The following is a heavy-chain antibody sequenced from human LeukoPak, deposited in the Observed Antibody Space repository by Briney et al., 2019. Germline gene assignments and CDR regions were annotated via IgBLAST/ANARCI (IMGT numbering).Heavy chain of an antibody. Sequence: PGGSLRLSCAAFGFTFSSHSMSWVRQAPGKGLEWVATVSSGGGLYYADSVKGRFTISRDNAKNALYLQMNSLRVEDTAVFYCARDSSGWSRDRWGQGTLVTVS. CDR1: GFTFSSHS. J-gene: IGHJ5*02. D-gene: IGHD6-19*01. CDR3: ARDSSGWSRDR. V-gene: IGHV3-21*06. CDR2: VSSGGGL.